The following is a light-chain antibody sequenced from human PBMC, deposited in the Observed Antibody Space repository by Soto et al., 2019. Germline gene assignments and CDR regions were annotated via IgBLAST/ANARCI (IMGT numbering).Light chain of an antibody. CDR1: SSDVGGYNY. Sequence: QSALTQPASVSGSPGQSISISCTGTSSDVGGYNYVSWYQQHPGKAPKLMIFDVSDRPSGVSNRFSCSKSGNTASLTISGIRAEGAADYYCSSYTSSSTPGFGGGTKLTVL. V-gene: IGLV2-14*01. J-gene: IGLJ2*01. CDR2: DVS. CDR3: SSYTSSSTPG.